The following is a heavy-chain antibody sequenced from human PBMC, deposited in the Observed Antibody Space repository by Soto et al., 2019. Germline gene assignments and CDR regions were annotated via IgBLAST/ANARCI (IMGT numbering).Heavy chain of an antibody. CDR2: INPSGGST. D-gene: IGHD1-26*01. CDR1: GYTFTSYY. CDR3: ARDVSRPNTKRSGRQSH. Sequence: ASVKVSCKASGYTFTSYYMHWVRQAPGQGLEWMGIINPSGGSTSYAQKFQGRVTMTRDTSTSTVYMELSSLRSEGTAVYYCARDVSRPNTKRSGRQSHWGQGSLVPVSS. J-gene: IGHJ4*02. V-gene: IGHV1-46*01.